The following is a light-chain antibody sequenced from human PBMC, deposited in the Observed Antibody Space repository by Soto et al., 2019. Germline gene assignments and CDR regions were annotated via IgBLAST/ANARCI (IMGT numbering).Light chain of an antibody. Sequence: QSALTQPASVSGSPGQSIPISCPGTSSDVGGYNYVSWYQQHPGKAPKLMIYDVSNRPSGVSNRFSGSKSGNTASLTISGLQAEDEADYYCSSYTSSSDVVFGGGTQLT. CDR2: DVS. CDR1: SSDVGGYNY. J-gene: IGLJ2*01. CDR3: SSYTSSSDVV. V-gene: IGLV2-14*01.